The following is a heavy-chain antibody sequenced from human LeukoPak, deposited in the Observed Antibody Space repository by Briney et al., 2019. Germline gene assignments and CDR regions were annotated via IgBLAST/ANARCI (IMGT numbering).Heavy chain of an antibody. D-gene: IGHD3-3*01. CDR3: AKAYEHGTYFDY. V-gene: IGHV3-23*01. J-gene: IGHJ4*02. Sequence: PGGSLTLSCAASGCTFSDSAMSGFGQPPGKGLEGVSEISGSGGSTYYADSVKGRFTICRDNSKKTLYLQINSVRAEDTAVFYCAKAYEHGTYFDYWGQGTLVTVSS. CDR2: ISGSGGST. CDR1: GCTFSDSA.